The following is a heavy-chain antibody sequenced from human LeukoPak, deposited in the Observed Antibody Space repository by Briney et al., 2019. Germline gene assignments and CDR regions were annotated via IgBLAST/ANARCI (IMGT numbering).Heavy chain of an antibody. CDR2: ISYSGST. Sequence: SETLSLTCTVSGGSISSYYWSWIRQPPGKGLEWIGYISYSGSTNYNPSLKSRVTISVDTSKNQFSLKLTSVTAADTAVYYCARGLGYGEYLVLFDIWGQGTLVTVSS. D-gene: IGHD4-17*01. CDR1: GGSISSYY. V-gene: IGHV4-59*01. J-gene: IGHJ3*02. CDR3: ARGLGYGEYLVLFDI.